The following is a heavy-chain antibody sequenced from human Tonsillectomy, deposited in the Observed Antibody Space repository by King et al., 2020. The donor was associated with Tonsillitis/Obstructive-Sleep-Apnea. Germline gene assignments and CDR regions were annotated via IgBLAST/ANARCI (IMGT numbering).Heavy chain of an antibody. Sequence: QLVQSGAEVKKPGSSVKVSCKAAGGTFSGYTFTLVRQAPGQGLEWMGGVIPIFGTAHYARKLQGRVTITADESTSTGYREMSSLSSEDTAVYFGARVGGMTGARGGNWRQGTLVTVAS. V-gene: IGHV1-69*01. D-gene: IGHD3-9*01. CDR2: VIPIFGTA. J-gene: IGHJ4*02. CDR1: GGTFSGYT. CDR3: ARVGGMTGARGGN.